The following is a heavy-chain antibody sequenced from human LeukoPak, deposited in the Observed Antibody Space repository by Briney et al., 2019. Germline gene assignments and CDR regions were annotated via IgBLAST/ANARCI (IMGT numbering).Heavy chain of an antibody. D-gene: IGHD3-3*01. J-gene: IGHJ3*02. CDR1: GDSISSYY. CDR2: IYYSGST. CDR3: ARGRFLDAFDI. Sequence: SETLSLTCTVWGDSISSYYWSWLGQPPGKGMEWIWYIYYSGSTKYNPSLKTRVTISVDTSKNQFSLKLSSVTAADTAVYYCARGRFLDAFDIWGQGTMVTVSS. V-gene: IGHV4-59*01.